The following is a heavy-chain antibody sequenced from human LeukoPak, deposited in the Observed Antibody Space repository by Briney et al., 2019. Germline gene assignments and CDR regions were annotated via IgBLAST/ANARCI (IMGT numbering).Heavy chain of an antibody. V-gene: IGHV3-11*04. CDR3: ARTARHLDY. Sequence: PGGSLRLSCATSGFTFSDYYMSWIRQAPGKGLEWVSYISSSGSPIYYADSVKGRFTISRDNAKNLLYLQMNDLRLEDTAVYYCARTARHLDYWGQGTLVTVSS. J-gene: IGHJ4*02. D-gene: IGHD5-18*01. CDR1: GFTFSDYY. CDR2: ISSSGSPI.